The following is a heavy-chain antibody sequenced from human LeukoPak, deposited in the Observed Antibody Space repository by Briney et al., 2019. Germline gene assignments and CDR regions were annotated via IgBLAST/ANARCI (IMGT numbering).Heavy chain of an antibody. Sequence: GGSLRLSCAASGFTFSSYWMSWVRQAPGKGLEWVANIKQDGSEKYYVDSVKGRFTISRDNANNSLYLQMNSLRAEDTAVYYCARGIITGVDYFDYWGQGTLVTVSS. CDR1: GFTFSSYW. J-gene: IGHJ4*02. V-gene: IGHV3-7*01. CDR2: IKQDGSEK. D-gene: IGHD7-27*01. CDR3: ARGIITGVDYFDY.